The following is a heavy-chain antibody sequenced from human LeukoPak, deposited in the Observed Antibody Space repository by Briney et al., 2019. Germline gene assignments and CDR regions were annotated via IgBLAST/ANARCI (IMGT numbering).Heavy chain of an antibody. D-gene: IGHD1-26*01. CDR2: IDYSGST. J-gene: IGHJ3*02. CDR3: ARDRRRDLLHAFDI. V-gene: IGHV4-59*01. CDR1: GGSISSYY. Sequence: SETLSLTCTVSGGSISSYYWSWIRQPPGKGLEWIAYIDYSGSTNYNPSLKSRVTILVDASKNQFSLSLSSVTAADTAVYYCARDRRRDLLHAFDIWGQGTMVTVSS.